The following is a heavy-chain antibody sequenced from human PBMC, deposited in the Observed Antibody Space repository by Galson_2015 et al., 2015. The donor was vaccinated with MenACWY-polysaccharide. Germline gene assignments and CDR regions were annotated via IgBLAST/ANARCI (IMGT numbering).Heavy chain of an antibody. D-gene: IGHD1-1*01. J-gene: IGHJ4*02. V-gene: IGHV3-23*01. CDR2: ISLDGRNT. CDR3: VKAHETSGWNRGPGY. Sequence: SLRLSCAASGFTLTSYTMSWLRQAPGKGPEWVTVISLDGRNTYYADPVKGRFTISRDNSKNTLYLQMHDLRAEDTAVYYCVKAHETSGWNRGPGYWGQGTLVTVSS. CDR1: GFTLTSYT.